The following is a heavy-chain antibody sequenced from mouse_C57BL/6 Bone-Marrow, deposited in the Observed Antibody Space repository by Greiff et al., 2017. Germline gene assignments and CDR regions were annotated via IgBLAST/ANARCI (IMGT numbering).Heavy chain of an antibody. Sequence: QVQLQQPGAELVRPGSSVKLSCKASGYTFTSYWMPWVKQRPIQGLEWIGNIDPSDSETHYNQKFKDKATLTVDKSSSTAYMQLSSLTSEDSAVYYCARAERGSSYRYWYFDVWGTGTTVTVAS. J-gene: IGHJ1*03. CDR1: GYTFTSYW. D-gene: IGHD1-1*01. V-gene: IGHV1-52*01. CDR3: ARAERGSSYRYWYFDV. CDR2: IDPSDSET.